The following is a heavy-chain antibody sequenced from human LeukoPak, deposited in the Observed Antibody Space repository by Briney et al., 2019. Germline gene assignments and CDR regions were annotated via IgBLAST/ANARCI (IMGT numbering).Heavy chain of an antibody. D-gene: IGHD3-22*01. CDR2: ISGSGGST. V-gene: IGHV3-23*01. Sequence: PGGSLRLSCAGSGFSISNYWMSWVRQAPGKGLEWVSAISGSGGSTYYADSVKGRFTISRDNSKNTLYLQMNSLRAEDTAVYYCAKSRSSGYHYYFDYWGQGTLVTVSS. CDR1: GFSISNYW. J-gene: IGHJ4*02. CDR3: AKSRSSGYHYYFDY.